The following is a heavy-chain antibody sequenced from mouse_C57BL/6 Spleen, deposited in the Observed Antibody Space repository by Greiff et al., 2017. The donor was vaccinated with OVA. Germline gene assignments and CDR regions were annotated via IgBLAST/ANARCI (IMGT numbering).Heavy chain of an antibody. D-gene: IGHD3-2*02. V-gene: IGHV2-9-1*01. CDR3: ARKGDSSGYEAMDY. CDR2: IWTGGGT. CDR1: GFSLTSYA. J-gene: IGHJ4*01. Sequence: VNLVESGPGLVAPSQSLSITCTVSGFSLTSYAISWVRQPPGKGLEWLGVIWTGGGTNYNSALKSRLSISKDNSKSQVFLKMNSLQTDDTARYYCARKGDSSGYEAMDYWGQGTSVTVSS.